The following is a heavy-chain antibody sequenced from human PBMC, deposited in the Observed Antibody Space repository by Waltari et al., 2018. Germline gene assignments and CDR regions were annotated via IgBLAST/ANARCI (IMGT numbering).Heavy chain of an antibody. CDR1: GGTFSSYT. J-gene: IGHJ4*02. D-gene: IGHD6-19*01. CDR3: ARSSTRLVPECY. V-gene: IGHV1-69*02. CDR2: SIPILGIA. Sequence: QVQLVQSGAEVKKPGSSVKVSCKASGGTFSSYTISWVRQAPGQGLEWMGRSIPILGIANYAQKFQGRVTITADKSTSTAYMELSSLRSEDTAVYYCARSSTRLVPECYWGQGTLVTVSS.